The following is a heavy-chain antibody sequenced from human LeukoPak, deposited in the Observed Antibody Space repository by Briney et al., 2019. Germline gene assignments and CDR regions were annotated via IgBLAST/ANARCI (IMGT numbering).Heavy chain of an antibody. J-gene: IGHJ4*02. V-gene: IGHV1-2*02. D-gene: IGHD6-13*01. CDR2: INPNSGAT. CDR1: GYTFTDYY. Sequence: ASVKVSCKASGYTFTDYYMLWVRQAPGQGLEWMGWINPNSGATKYAQKFQGRVTMTRDRSISTAYMELSRLRSDETAVYYCARGPSSWSTFDYWGQGTLVTDSS. CDR3: ARGPSSWSTFDY.